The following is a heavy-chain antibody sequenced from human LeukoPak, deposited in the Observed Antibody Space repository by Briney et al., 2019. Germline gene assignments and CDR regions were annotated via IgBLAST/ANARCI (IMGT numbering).Heavy chain of an antibody. D-gene: IGHD3-22*01. CDR3: AKDYYYDSSGDAFDI. CDR2: ISGSGGST. Sequence: GGSLRLSCAASGFTFSSYAMSWVRQAPGKGLEWVSAISGSGGSTYYADSVKSRFTISRDNSKNTLYLQMNSLRAEDTAVYYCAKDYYYDSSGDAFDIWGQGTMVTVSS. CDR1: GFTFSSYA. J-gene: IGHJ3*02. V-gene: IGHV3-23*01.